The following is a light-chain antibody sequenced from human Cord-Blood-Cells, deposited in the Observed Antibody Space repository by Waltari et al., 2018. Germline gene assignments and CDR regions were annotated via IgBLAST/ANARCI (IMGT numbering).Light chain of an antibody. V-gene: IGLV2-14*01. CDR3: SSYTSSSTWV. CDR1: SSDVGGYKY. CDR2: DVS. J-gene: IGLJ3*02. Sequence: SALTQPASVSGSPGQSITISCTGTSSDVGGYKYVSWYHQHPGKAPKLMIYDVSKRPSGVSNRFSGSKSGNTASLTISGLQAEDEADYYCSSYTSSSTWVFGGGTKLTVL.